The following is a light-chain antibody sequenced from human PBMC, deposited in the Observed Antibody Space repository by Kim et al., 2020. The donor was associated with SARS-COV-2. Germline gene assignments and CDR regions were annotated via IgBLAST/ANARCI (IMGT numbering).Light chain of an antibody. CDR3: QQTDTLPIT. CDR1: QGISSW. V-gene: IGKV1-12*01. Sequence: AAVGDRVTITCRASQGISSWLAWYQQKPGKAPQLLIYAASSLQSGVPSRFSGSGFGTDFTLTISSLQPEDFATYYCQQTDTLPITFGQGTRLEIK. J-gene: IGKJ5*01. CDR2: AAS.